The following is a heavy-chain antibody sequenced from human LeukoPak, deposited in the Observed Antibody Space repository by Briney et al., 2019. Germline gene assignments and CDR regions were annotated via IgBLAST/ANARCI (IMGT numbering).Heavy chain of an antibody. J-gene: IGHJ4*02. CDR1: GGSISSNSYY. Sequence: PSETLSLTCAVSGGSISSNSYYWGWIRQPPGKGLEWIGSIYYSGSTYYNPSLKSRVTISVDTSKNQFSLKLSSVTAADTAVYYCASYAAGGTYYFDYWGQGTLVTVSS. CDR3: ASYAAGGTYYFDY. CDR2: IYYSGST. V-gene: IGHV4-39*07. D-gene: IGHD3-16*01.